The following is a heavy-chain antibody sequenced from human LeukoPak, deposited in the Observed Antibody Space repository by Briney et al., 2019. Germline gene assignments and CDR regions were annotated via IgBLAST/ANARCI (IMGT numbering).Heavy chain of an antibody. CDR1: GYSTSSGYY. Sequence: SETLSLTCTVSGYSTSSGYYWGWIRQPPGKGLEWIGSIYHSGSTYYNPSLKSRVTISVDTSKNQFSLKLSSVTAADTAVYYCATQDRYYDILTGYSLNWFDPWGQGTLVTVSS. CDR3: ATQDRYYDILTGYSLNWFDP. CDR2: IYHSGST. D-gene: IGHD3-9*01. J-gene: IGHJ5*02. V-gene: IGHV4-38-2*02.